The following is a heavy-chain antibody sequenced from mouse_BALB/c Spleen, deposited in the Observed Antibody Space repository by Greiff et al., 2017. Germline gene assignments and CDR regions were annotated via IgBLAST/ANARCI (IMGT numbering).Heavy chain of an antibody. V-gene: IGHV5-17*02. D-gene: IGHD1-1*01. CDR1: GFTFSSFG. J-gene: IGHJ4*01. CDR2: ISSGSSTI. Sequence: EVQLVESGGGLVQPGGSRKLSCAASGFTFSSFGMHWVRQAPEKGLEWVAYISSGSSTIYYADTVKGRFTISRDNPKNTLFLQMTSLRYEDTAMYDCARGYGSSPYAMDYWGQGTSVTVSS. CDR3: ARGYGSSPYAMDY.